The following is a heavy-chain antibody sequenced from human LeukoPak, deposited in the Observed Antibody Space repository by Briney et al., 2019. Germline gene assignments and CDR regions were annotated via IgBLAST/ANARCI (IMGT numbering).Heavy chain of an antibody. D-gene: IGHD2-2*01. J-gene: IGHJ4*02. CDR1: GGSISSGGYS. Sequence: SQTLSLTCAGSGGSISSGGYSWSWIRQPPGKGLEWIGYIYNSGSTYYNPSLKSGVTISVDRSKNQFSLKLSSVTAAYTAVYYCARARVVPAAMYDYWGQGTLVTVSS. CDR2: IYNSGST. CDR3: ARARVVPAAMYDY. V-gene: IGHV4-30-2*01.